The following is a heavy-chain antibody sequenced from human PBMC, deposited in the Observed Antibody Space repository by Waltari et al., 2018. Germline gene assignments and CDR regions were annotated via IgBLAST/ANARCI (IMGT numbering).Heavy chain of an antibody. D-gene: IGHD5-12*01. CDR2: ISGSGGST. CDR1: GFTFSSYA. Sequence: EVQLLESGGGLVQPGGSLRLSCAASGFTFSSYAMSWVRQAPGKGLEWVSAISGSGGSTYYADSVKGRFTISRDNSKNTLYLQMNSLRAEDTAVYYCAKHRGGVRWLQLPIPNFDYWGQGTLVTVSS. V-gene: IGHV3-23*01. J-gene: IGHJ4*02. CDR3: AKHRGGVRWLQLPIPNFDY.